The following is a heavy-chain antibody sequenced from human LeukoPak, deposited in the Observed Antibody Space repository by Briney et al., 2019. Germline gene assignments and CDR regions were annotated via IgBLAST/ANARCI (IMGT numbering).Heavy chain of an antibody. CDR1: GGSFSGYY. V-gene: IGHV4-34*01. CDR3: ARWVALGGGDY. J-gene: IGHJ4*02. Sequence: SETLSLTCAVYGGSFSGYYWSWIRQPPGKGLEWIGEINHSGSTNYNPSFKSRVTISVDTSKNQFSLKLSSVTAADTAVYYCARWVALGGGDYWGQGTLVTVSS. CDR2: INHSGST. D-gene: IGHD3-16*01.